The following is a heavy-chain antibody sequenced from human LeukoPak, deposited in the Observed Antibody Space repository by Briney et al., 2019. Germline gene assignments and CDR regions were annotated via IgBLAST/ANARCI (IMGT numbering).Heavy chain of an antibody. CDR2: INSNSGGT. J-gene: IGHJ6*02. CDR1: GYTFTGYY. V-gene: IGHV1-2*02. CDR3: ARDPREVYYGMDV. Sequence: ASVKVSCKASGYTFTGYYMHWVRQAPGQGLEWMGWINSNSGGTNYAQKFQGRVTMTGDTSISTAYMELSRLRSDDTAVYYCARDPREVYYGMDVWGQGTTVTVSS.